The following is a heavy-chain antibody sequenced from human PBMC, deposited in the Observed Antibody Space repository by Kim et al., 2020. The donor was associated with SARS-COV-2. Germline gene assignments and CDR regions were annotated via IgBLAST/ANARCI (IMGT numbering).Heavy chain of an antibody. V-gene: IGHV3-11*06. D-gene: IGHD5-12*01. Sequence: KGRFTISRDNAKNSLYLQMNSLRAEDTAVYYCARWGLVATTRDYYYGMDVWGQGTTVTVSS. J-gene: IGHJ6*02. CDR3: ARWGLVATTRDYYYGMDV.